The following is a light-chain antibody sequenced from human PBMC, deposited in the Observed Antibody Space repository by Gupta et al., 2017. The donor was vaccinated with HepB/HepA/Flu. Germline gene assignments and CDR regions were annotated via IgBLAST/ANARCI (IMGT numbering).Light chain of an antibody. CDR3: MQGTHWPT. CDR1: QSLVYSDGNTY. J-gene: IGKJ1*01. Sequence: DVVLPQAPLYLTVTLGQPASISCRSSQSLVYSDGNTYLNWFHQRPGQPPRRLIFKVSNRDSGVPDRFSGSGSVTYFTLTISRVEAEDVGLYYCMQGTHWPTFGQGTKVEIK. V-gene: IGKV2-30*01. CDR2: KVS.